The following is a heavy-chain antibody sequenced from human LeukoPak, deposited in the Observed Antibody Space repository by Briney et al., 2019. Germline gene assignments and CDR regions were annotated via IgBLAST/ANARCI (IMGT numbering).Heavy chain of an antibody. CDR3: ARHWVPEYRIIQYYDISDAFDI. CDR1: GYSFTSYW. J-gene: IGHJ3*02. V-gene: IGHV5-51*01. CDR2: IYPGDSDT. D-gene: IGHD3-9*01. Sequence: GESLKISCKGSGYSFTSYWIGWVRQMPGKGLEWMGIIYPGDSDTRYSPSFQGQVTISADKSISTAYLQWSSLKASDTAMYYCARHWVPEYRIIQYYDISDAFDIWGQGTMVTGSS.